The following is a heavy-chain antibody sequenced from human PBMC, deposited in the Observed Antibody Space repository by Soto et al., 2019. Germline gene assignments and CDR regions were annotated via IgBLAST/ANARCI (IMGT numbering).Heavy chain of an antibody. CDR2: INAGNGNT. CDR3: ARSPKYYYDSSGYYYGMEV. V-gene: IGHV1-3*01. Sequence: ASVKVSCKASGYTFTSYAMHCVRQAPGQRLEWMGWINAGNGNTKYSQKFQDRVTTTRYTSASTAYMELSSLRSEDTAVYYCARSPKYYYDSSGYYYGMEVWGQGTTVTVSS. D-gene: IGHD3-22*01. CDR1: GYTFTSYA. J-gene: IGHJ6*02.